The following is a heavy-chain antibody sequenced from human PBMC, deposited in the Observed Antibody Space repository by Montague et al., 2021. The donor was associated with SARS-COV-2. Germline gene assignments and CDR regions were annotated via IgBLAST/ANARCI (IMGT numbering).Heavy chain of an antibody. CDR1: GGSIGSYY. Sequence: SETLSLTCYVSGGSIGSYYCSWPWKRQGKGQERIWHIHYSGSNTYSYYFKRRVTMSIDTPKNQFSLKLSSVTAVDTAVYYCAWSLDPSGTYYLPYWGQGTLVTVSS. D-gene: IGHD3-10*01. V-gene: IGHV4-59*01. CDR2: IHYSGSN. CDR3: AWSLDPSGTYYLPY. J-gene: IGHJ4*02.